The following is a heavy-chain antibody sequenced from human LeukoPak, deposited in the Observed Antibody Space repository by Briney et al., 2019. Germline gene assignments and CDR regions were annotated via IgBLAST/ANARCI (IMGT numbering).Heavy chain of an antibody. J-gene: IGHJ6*04. CDR3: ARGRLAGVPDFYGMDV. CDR2: ISCDGREK. D-gene: IGHD1-1*01. CDR1: GFSFSSYA. V-gene: IGHV3-30*04. Sequence: GGSLRLSCAASGFSFSSYAIQWVRQAPGKGLEWVAVISCDGREKYYADSVKGRFTISRDNSKNTLYLQMNSLRAEDTAVYYCARGRLAGVPDFYGMDVWGKGTTVTVSS.